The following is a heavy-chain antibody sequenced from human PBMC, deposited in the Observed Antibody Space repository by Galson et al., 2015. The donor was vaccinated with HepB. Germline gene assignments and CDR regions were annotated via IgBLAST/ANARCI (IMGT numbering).Heavy chain of an antibody. CDR1: GGTFSSYA. Sequence: SVKVSCKASGGTFSSYAISWVRQAPGQGLEWMGGIIPIFGTANYAQKFQGRVTITADESTSTAYMELSSLRSEDTAVYYCARERREVWFGECWFDPWGQGTLVTVSS. V-gene: IGHV1-69*13. CDR2: IIPIFGTA. CDR3: ARERREVWFGECWFDP. J-gene: IGHJ5*02. D-gene: IGHD3-10*01.